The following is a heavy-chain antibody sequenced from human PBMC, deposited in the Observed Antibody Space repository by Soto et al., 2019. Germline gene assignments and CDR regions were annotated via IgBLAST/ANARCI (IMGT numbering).Heavy chain of an antibody. J-gene: IGHJ4*02. D-gene: IGHD1-1*01. CDR2: ISYSGRT. CDR1: GGSISSYY. V-gene: IGHV4-59*03. Sequence: QVQLQESGPGLVKPSETLSLTCTVSGGSISSYYWGWIRQPPGKGLEWIGYISYSGRTSYSPSLKGRVTISVDTSKNRFSLKLSSVTAADTAVYCCATHTGGNDFFDYWGQGTLVTVSS. CDR3: ATHTGGNDFFDY.